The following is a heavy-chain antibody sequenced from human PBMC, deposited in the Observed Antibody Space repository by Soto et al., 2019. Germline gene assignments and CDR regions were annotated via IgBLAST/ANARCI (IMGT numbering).Heavy chain of an antibody. CDR3: ARDRGTVGYCSSTSCYTLRYPFYYYGMDV. CDR2: ISGSGGST. CDR1: GFTFSSYA. V-gene: IGHV3-23*01. D-gene: IGHD2-2*02. J-gene: IGHJ6*02. Sequence: GGSLSLSCAASGFTFSSYAMSWVRQAPGKGLEWVSAISGSGGSTYYADSVKGRFTISRDNSKNTLYLQMNSLRAEDTAVYYCARDRGTVGYCSSTSCYTLRYPFYYYGMDVWGQGTTVTVSS.